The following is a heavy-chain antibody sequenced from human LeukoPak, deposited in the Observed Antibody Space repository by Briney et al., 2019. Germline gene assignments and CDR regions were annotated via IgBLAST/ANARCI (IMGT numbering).Heavy chain of an antibody. CDR2: IYSGGST. J-gene: IGHJ5*02. CDR1: GFTVSSNY. CDR3: ARTNNRNWFDP. V-gene: IGHV3-53*05. Sequence: GGSLRLSCAASGFTVSSNYMSWVRQAPGKGLEWVSIIYSGGSTFYADSVKGRFTISRDNSKNTLYLQMNSLRAEDTAVYYCARTNNRNWFDPWGQGTLVTVSS. D-gene: IGHD1/OR15-1a*01.